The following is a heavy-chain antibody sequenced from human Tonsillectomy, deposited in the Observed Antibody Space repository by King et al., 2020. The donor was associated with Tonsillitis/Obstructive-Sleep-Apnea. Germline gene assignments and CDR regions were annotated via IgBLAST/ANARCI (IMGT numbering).Heavy chain of an antibody. Sequence: VQLQQWGAGLLKPSETLSLPCAVYGGSFSGYYWSWIRQAPGKGLEWIGEINHSGSTNYNPSLKRRVTISVDTSNNQFSLRLSSVTAADTAVYYCARGEGTSRWYNRVDYWGQGPLLTVSS. V-gene: IGHV4-34*01. D-gene: IGHD6-19*01. CDR3: ARGEGTSRWYNRVDY. CDR2: INHSGST. CDR1: GGSFSGYY. J-gene: IGHJ4*02.